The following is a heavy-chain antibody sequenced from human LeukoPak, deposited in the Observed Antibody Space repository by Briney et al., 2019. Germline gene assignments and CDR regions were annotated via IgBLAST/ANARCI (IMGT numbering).Heavy chain of an antibody. V-gene: IGHV3-23*01. Sequence: PGGSLRLSCAASGFTFSSSAMSWVRQAPGKGLEWVTTISASGGSTYYADFVKGRFTISRDNSKNTLYLQMNSLRAEDTAVYYCAKVGLGYKYGFDYWGQGTLVTVSS. J-gene: IGHJ4*02. CDR1: GFTFSSSA. D-gene: IGHD5-18*01. CDR3: AKVGLGYKYGFDY. CDR2: ISASGGST.